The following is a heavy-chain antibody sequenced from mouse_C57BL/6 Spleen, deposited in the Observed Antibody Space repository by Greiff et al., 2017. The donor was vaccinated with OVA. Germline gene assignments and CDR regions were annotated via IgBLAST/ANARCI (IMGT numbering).Heavy chain of an antibody. D-gene: IGHD2-3*01. V-gene: IGHV1-64*01. Sequence: QVQLQQPGAELVKPGASVKLSCKASGYTFTSYWMHWVKQRPGQGLEWIGMIHPNSGSTNYNEKFKSKATLTVDKSSSTAYMQLSSLTSEDSAVYYCASPLYDGYWFAYWGQGTLVTVSA. CDR3: ASPLYDGYWFAY. J-gene: IGHJ3*01. CDR1: GYTFTSYW. CDR2: IHPNSGST.